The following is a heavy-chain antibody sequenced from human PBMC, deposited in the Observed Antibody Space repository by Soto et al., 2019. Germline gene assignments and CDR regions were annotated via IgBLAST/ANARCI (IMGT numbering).Heavy chain of an antibody. D-gene: IGHD2-2*01. CDR1: GDTISRYA. CDR2: IIPISDTT. J-gene: IGHJ6*02. CDR3: ARSQGSSTSLEIYYYYYYGMDV. Sequence: SVNVSCKASGDTISRYAISWVRQAPGQGLEWMGGIIPISDTTNYAQKFQGRVTITADESTSTAYMELSSLRSEDTAVYYCARSQGSSTSLEIYYYYYYGMDVWGQGTTVTVSS. V-gene: IGHV1-69*13.